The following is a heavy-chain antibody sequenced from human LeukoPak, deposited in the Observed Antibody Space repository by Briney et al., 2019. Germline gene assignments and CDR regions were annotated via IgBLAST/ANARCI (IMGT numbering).Heavy chain of an antibody. Sequence: PGGSLRLSCSASGFTFSSYWMHWVRQAPGKGLVWVSGINTDGSYTSYADSVKGRFTISRDNAKNSLYLQMNSLRAEDTAVYYCARDAVAGLEYWGQGTLVTASS. CDR3: ARDAVAGLEY. CDR2: INTDGSYT. V-gene: IGHV3-74*01. J-gene: IGHJ4*02. CDR1: GFTFSSYW. D-gene: IGHD6-19*01.